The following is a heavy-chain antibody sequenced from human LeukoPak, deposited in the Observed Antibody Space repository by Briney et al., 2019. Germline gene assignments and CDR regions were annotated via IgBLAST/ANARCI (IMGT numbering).Heavy chain of an antibody. CDR1: GFTVSSNY. CDR3: ARGDPALKLDY. Sequence: GGSLRLSCAASGFTVSSNYMSWVRQAPGKGLEWVSVIYSGGSTYYADSVKGRFTISRDNSKNTLYLQMNSLRAEDTAVYYCARGDPALKLDYWGQGTLVTVSS. V-gene: IGHV3-66*01. J-gene: IGHJ4*02. D-gene: IGHD5-24*01. CDR2: IYSGGST.